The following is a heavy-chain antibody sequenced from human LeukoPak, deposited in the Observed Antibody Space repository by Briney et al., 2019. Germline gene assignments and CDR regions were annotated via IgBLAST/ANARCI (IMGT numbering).Heavy chain of an antibody. D-gene: IGHD3-10*02. CDR1: GFTFSSYA. CDR2: ISSNGGST. J-gene: IGHJ3*02. V-gene: IGHV3-64*01. Sequence: GGSLRLSCAASGFTFSSYAMHWVRQAPGKGLEYVSAISSNGGSTYYANSVKGRFTISRDNSKNTLYVQMNSLRAEDTAVYYCAREDYYVQRGAFDIWGQGTMVTVSS. CDR3: AREDYYVQRGAFDI.